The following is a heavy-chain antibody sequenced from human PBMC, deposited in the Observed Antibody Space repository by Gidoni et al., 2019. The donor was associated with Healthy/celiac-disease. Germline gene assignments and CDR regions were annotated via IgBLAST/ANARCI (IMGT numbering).Heavy chain of an antibody. CDR2: IYSGGST. V-gene: IGHV3-66*02. Sequence: EVQLVESGGGLVQPGGSLRLYCASPGYTVSSNYMSWVREAQGKGLEWVSVIYSGGSTYYADSVKGRFTISRDNSKNTLYLQMNNLRAEDTAVYYCARGLLGSSSSCQFDYWGQGTLVTVSS. D-gene: IGHD6-13*01. CDR3: ARGLLGSSSSCQFDY. J-gene: IGHJ4*02. CDR1: GYTVSSNY.